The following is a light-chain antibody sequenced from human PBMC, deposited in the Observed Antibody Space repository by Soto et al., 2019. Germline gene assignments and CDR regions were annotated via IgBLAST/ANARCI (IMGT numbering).Light chain of an antibody. Sequence: DIQMTQSPSSLSASVGDRVTITCRASQSISSYLNWYQQKPGKAPKLLIYAASSLQSGVPSRFSGSGSGTDFTLTISSLQSEDFAVYYCQQYNNWPNFGPGTKVDIK. CDR1: QSISSY. J-gene: IGKJ3*01. CDR2: AAS. CDR3: QQYNNWPN. V-gene: IGKV1-39*01.